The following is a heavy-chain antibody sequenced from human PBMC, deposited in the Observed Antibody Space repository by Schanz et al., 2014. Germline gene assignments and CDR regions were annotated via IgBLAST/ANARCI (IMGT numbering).Heavy chain of an antibody. D-gene: IGHD3-10*01. CDR3: ARDFDDRRGYGSGYCFGDCMDV. V-gene: IGHV3-30*04. CDR2: TNGDGTNA. CDR1: GFTFSSYA. J-gene: IGHJ6*02. Sequence: VQLVESGGGVVQPGRSLRLSCAASGFTFSSYAMHWVRQAPGKGLEWVSCTNGDGTNAKYADSVKGRFTISRDNAKKTLSLQMIRLRAEDTAVDDCARDFDDRRGYGSGYCFGDCMDVWGQGTTVTVSS.